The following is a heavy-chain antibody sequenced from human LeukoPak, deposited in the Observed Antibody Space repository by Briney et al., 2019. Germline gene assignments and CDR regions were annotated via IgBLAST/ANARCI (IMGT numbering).Heavy chain of an antibody. Sequence: GGSLRLSCAASGFTFSSNSMNWVRQAPGKGLEWVSGINWNGDSTGYEDSVKGRFTISRDNAKKSLYLQMNSLRAEDTALYYCARARGHDSSGSHFDYWGQGTLVTVS. CDR3: ARARGHDSSGSHFDY. V-gene: IGHV3-20*04. CDR1: GFTFSSNS. CDR2: INWNGDST. D-gene: IGHD3-22*01. J-gene: IGHJ4*02.